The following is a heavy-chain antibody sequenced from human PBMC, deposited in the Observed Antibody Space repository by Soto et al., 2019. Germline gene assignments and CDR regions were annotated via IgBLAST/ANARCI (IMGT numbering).Heavy chain of an antibody. D-gene: IGHD3-9*01. V-gene: IGHV3-33*01. CDR2: IWYDGSNK. Sequence: AGGSLRLSCAASGFTFSSYGMHWVRQAPGKGLEWVAVIWYDGSNKYYADSVKGRFTISRDNSKNTLYLQMNSLRAEDTAVYYCARDRVRYFDWPYYYYGMDVWGQGTTVTVSS. CDR1: GFTFSSYG. J-gene: IGHJ6*02. CDR3: ARDRVRYFDWPYYYYGMDV.